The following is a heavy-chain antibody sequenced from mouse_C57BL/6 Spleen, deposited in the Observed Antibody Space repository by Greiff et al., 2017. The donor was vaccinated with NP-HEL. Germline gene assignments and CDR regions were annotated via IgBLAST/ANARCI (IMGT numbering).Heavy chain of an antibody. CDR1: GYTFTSYW. CDR2: IYPGSGST. CDR3: ARMGDSHYLDY. J-gene: IGHJ2*01. D-gene: IGHD2-3*01. V-gene: IGHV1-55*01. Sequence: VQLQQSGAELVKPGASVKMSCKASGYTFTSYWITWVKQRPGQGLEWIGDIYPGSGSTNYNEKFKSKATLTVDTSSSTAYMQLSSLPSEDSAVDYCARMGDSHYLDYWGQGTTLTVSS.